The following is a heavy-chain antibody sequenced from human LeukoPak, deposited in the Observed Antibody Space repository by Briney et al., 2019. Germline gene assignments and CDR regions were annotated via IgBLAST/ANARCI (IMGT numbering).Heavy chain of an antibody. J-gene: IGHJ5*02. CDR3: ARDYYPLAPLLGTTLNWFDP. Sequence: ASVKVSCKASGYTFTSYGISWVRQAPGQVLEWMGWISAYNGNTNYAQKLQGRVTMTTDTSTSTAYMELRSLRSDDTAVYYCARDYYPLAPLLGTTLNWFDPWGQGTLVTVSS. CDR2: ISAYNGNT. D-gene: IGHD3-22*01. CDR1: GYTFTSYG. V-gene: IGHV1-18*01.